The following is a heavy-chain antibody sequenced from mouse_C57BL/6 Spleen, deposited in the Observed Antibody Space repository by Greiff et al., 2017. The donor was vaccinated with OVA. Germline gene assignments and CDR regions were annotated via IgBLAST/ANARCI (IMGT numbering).Heavy chain of an antibody. CDR2: INPSTGGN. Sequence: VQLQQSGPELVKPGASVKISCKASGYSFTGYYMNWVKQSPEKSLEWIGEINPSTGGNTYNQKFKAKATLTVHKSSSTAYMQLKSLTSEDAAVYYCGSKYLAWVAYWGKGTLVTVSA. CDR1: GYSFTGYY. D-gene: IGHD5-1*01. CDR3: GSKYLAWVAY. V-gene: IGHV1-42*01. J-gene: IGHJ3*01.